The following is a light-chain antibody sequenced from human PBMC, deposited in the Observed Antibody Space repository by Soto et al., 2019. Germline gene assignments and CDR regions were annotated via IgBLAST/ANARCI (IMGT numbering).Light chain of an antibody. Sequence: QTVVTQEPSLTVSPGGTVTLTCGSNTGAVTTGHYPHWFQQKPGQAPRTLIYDTNNKHSWTPARFSGSLLGGKAALTLSGAQPEDEADYYCLLSYRGVGVFGGGTQLTVL. V-gene: IGLV7-46*01. CDR1: TGAVTTGHY. J-gene: IGLJ2*01. CDR3: LLSYRGVGV. CDR2: DTN.